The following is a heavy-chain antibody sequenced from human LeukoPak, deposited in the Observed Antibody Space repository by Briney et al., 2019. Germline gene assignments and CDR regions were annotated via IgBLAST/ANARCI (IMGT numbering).Heavy chain of an antibody. V-gene: IGHV3-11*01. CDR1: GFTFSDYY. CDR2: ISSSGSTI. CDR3: ARDIPGYCSSTSCYPGLDY. Sequence: PGGSLRLSCAASGFTFSDYYMGWIRQAPGKGLEWVSYISSSGSTIYYADSVKGRFTISRDNAKNSLYLQMNSLRAEDTAVYYCARDIPGYCSSTSCYPGLDYWGQGTLVTVSS. J-gene: IGHJ4*02. D-gene: IGHD2-2*01.